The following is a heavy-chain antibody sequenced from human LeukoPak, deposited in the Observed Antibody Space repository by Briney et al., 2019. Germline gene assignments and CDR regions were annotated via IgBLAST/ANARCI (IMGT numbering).Heavy chain of an antibody. J-gene: IGHJ1*01. CDR3: ARDSSPSSTWYRMGYLQH. Sequence: PGGSLRLSCAASGFTFSDYYMSWIRQAPGKGLEWVSYISSSGSTIYYADSVKGRFTISRDNSKNTLYLQMNSLRAEDTAVYYCARDSSPSSTWYRMGYLQHWGQGTLVTVSS. CDR1: GFTFSDYY. V-gene: IGHV3-11*04. D-gene: IGHD6-13*01. CDR2: ISSSGSTI.